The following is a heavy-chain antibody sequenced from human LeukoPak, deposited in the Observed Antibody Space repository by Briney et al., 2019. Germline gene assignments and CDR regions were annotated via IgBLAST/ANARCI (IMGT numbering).Heavy chain of an antibody. CDR3: AKFVHSYGYNY. CDR2: ISYDGSNK. D-gene: IGHD5-18*01. V-gene: IGHV3-30*18. J-gene: IGHJ4*02. CDR1: GFTFSSYV. Sequence: GGSPRLSCAASGFTFSSYVMHWVRQAPGRQAPGKGLEWVAVISYDGSNKYYADSVKGRFTISRDNSKNTLYLQMNSLRAEDTAVYYCAKFVHSYGYNYWGQGTLVTVSS.